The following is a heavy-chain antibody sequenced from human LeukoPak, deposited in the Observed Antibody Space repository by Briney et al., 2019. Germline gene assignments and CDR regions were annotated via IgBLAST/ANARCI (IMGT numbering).Heavy chain of an antibody. Sequence: SETLPLTCTVSGGSISSYYWSWSRQPPGKGLEWIGCIYYSESTNYNPSLKSRVTISVDTSKNQFSLKLSSVTAADTAVYYCAREGLGQQLGAFDIWGQGTMVTVSS. D-gene: IGHD6-13*01. J-gene: IGHJ3*02. CDR3: AREGLGQQLGAFDI. CDR2: IYYSEST. CDR1: GGSISSYY. V-gene: IGHV4-59*01.